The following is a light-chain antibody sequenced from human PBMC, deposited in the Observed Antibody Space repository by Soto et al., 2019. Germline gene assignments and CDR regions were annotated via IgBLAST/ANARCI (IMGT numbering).Light chain of an antibody. V-gene: IGKV1-5*01. CDR1: QSISSW. J-gene: IGKJ4*01. CDR3: QQYNSYSLT. CDR2: HAS. Sequence: DIQMTQSPSTLSASVGDRVTITCRASQSISSWLAWYQQKPGKSPNLLIYHASSLESGVPSRFSGSGSGTEFTLTISSLQPDDFATYYCQQYNSYSLTXGGGTKV.